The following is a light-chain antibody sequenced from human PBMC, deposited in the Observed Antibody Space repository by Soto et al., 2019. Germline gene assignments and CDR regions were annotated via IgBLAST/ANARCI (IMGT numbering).Light chain of an antibody. J-gene: IGKJ1*01. CDR1: QTISNW. Sequence: DIQRTQSPSTLTESVGDRVTSSCRASQTISNWLAWYQQKPGKAPKLLIYDASSLESGVPSRFSGSGSGTEFTLTISSLQPEDFATYSCQQYYSYPQTFGHGTKVDIK. V-gene: IGKV1-5*01. CDR3: QQYYSYPQT. CDR2: DAS.